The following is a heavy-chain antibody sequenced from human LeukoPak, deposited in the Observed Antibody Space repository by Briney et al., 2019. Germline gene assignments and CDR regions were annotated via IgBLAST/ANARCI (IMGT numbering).Heavy chain of an antibody. J-gene: IGHJ5*02. CDR1: GYTFTSYG. CDR3: AAVGYNSVVAATRAPFDP. CDR2: ISAYNGNT. V-gene: IGHV1-18*01. D-gene: IGHD2-15*01. Sequence: ASVKVSCKASGYTFTSYGISWVRQAPGQGLEWMGWISAYNGNTNYAQKFQGRVTMTRDTSISTAYMELSSLRSEDTAVYYCAAVGYNSVVAATRAPFDPWGLGTLVTVSS.